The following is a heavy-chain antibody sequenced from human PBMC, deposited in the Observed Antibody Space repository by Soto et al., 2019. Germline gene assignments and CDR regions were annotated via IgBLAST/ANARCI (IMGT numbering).Heavy chain of an antibody. J-gene: IGHJ2*01. CDR1: GFTFSSYS. V-gene: IGHV3-48*01. CDR3: LRDVRQVSSL. D-gene: IGHD1-20*01. CDR2: ISLGGSTI. Sequence: EVQLVESGGGSVQPGGSLRLSCAASGFTFSSYSMNWVRQAPGKGLEWISYISLGGSTIYYADSVKGPFTISRDDAKNSLYLQMNTLRAEDTAVYYGLRDVRQVSSLWGRGTLVTVSS.